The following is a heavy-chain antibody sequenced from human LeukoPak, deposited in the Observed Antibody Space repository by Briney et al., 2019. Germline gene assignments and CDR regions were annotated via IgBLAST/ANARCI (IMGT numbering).Heavy chain of an antibody. D-gene: IGHD6-19*01. V-gene: IGHV1-46*01. J-gene: IGHJ6*03. CDR3: ARGISNSSGWWNYYYYYMDV. Sequence: ASVKVSCKAYGYTFISNYLNWVRQAPGQGLEWVGIINPSGGSPSYAQKFQGRVTMTRDMSTSTAYMELSSLRSEDTAVYYCARGISNSSGWWNYYYYYMDVWGKGTTVTISS. CDR1: GYTFISNY. CDR2: INPSGGSP.